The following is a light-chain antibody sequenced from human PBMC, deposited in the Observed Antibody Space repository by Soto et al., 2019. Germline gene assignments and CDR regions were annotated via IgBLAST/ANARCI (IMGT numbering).Light chain of an antibody. CDR2: SNN. Sequence: QSVLTQPPSASGTPGQRVTISCSGSSSNIGSNTVNWYQQLPGTAPKLLIYSNNQRPSGVPDRFSGSKSGTSASLAISGLQYEDAADYYCAAWDDSLNGYVFGTGTKVTVL. CDR3: AAWDDSLNGYV. V-gene: IGLV1-44*01. CDR1: SSNIGSNT. J-gene: IGLJ1*01.